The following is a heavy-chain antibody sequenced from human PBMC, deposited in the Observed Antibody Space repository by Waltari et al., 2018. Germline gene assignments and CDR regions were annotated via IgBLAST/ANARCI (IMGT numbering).Heavy chain of an antibody. Sequence: QVQLVQSGAEVKKPGSSVKVSCKASGGTFSSYAISWVRQAPGQGLEWMGGIIPIFGTANYAQKFQGRVTITAAESTSTAYMELSSLRSEDTAVYYCARVGYCSSTSCSRGAFDIWGQGTMVTVSS. J-gene: IGHJ3*02. CDR3: ARVGYCSSTSCSRGAFDI. CDR1: GGTFSSYA. D-gene: IGHD2-2*01. V-gene: IGHV1-69*01. CDR2: IIPIFGTA.